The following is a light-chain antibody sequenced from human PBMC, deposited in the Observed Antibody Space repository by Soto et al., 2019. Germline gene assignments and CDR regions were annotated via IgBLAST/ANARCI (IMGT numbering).Light chain of an antibody. J-gene: IGKJ2*01. CDR2: LGS. CDR1: QSLLHSNGYNY. CDR3: MQALQTPYT. V-gene: IGKV2-28*01. Sequence: DIVMTQSPLSLPVTPGEPASISCRSSQSLLHSNGYNYLDWYLQKPGQSPQLLIYLGSNRASGVTVRFSGSGSGTDFTLKISRVEAEDVGVYYCMQALQTPYTFGQGTKLEIK.